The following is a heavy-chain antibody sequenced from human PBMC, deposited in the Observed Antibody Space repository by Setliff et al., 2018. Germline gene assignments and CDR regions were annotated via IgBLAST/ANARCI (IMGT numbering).Heavy chain of an antibody. Sequence: ETLRLSCAASGFTLSSYWMHWVRQAPGKGLVWVSGINSDGSSTKYADSVKGRCTISRDNAKNTLYLQLNSLRADDAAVYYCATSRTFDYWGQGILVTVSS. V-gene: IGHV3-74*03. J-gene: IGHJ4*02. CDR1: GFTLSSYW. CDR3: ATSRTFDY. CDR2: INSDGSST.